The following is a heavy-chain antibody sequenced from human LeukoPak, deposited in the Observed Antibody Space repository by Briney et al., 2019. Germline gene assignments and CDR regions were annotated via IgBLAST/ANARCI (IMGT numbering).Heavy chain of an antibody. J-gene: IGHJ4*02. V-gene: IGHV3-48*02. CDR1: GFTFSSYN. CDR2: ISSGSTTI. CDR3: ARVSYGSSWSDY. Sequence: GGSLRLSCAASGFTFSSYNMNWVRQGPGKGLEWVSYISSGSTTIYYADSVQGRFTISRDNAKNSLYLQMNSLTDEDTAVYYCARVSYGSSWSDYWGQGTLVTVSS. D-gene: IGHD6-13*01.